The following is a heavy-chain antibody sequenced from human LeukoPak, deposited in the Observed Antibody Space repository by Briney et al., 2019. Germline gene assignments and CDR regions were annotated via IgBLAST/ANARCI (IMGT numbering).Heavy chain of an antibody. Sequence: PWASVKVSCKASGGTFSSYAISWVRQAPGQGLEWMGRIIPILGIANYAQKFQGRVTITADKSTSTAYIELSSLRSEDTAVYYCARDHRYNWNDGDAFDIWGQGTMVTVSS. D-gene: IGHD1-1*01. CDR1: GGTFSSYA. V-gene: IGHV1-69*04. CDR2: IIPILGIA. CDR3: ARDHRYNWNDGDAFDI. J-gene: IGHJ3*02.